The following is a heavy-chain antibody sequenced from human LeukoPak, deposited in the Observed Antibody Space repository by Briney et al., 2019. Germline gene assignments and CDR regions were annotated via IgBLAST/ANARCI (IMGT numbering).Heavy chain of an antibody. D-gene: IGHD4-17*01. CDR3: ARVDGDYSFYYGMDV. CDR2: IKQDGSEK. Sequence: PGGSLRLSCAASGFSFSSYWMTWARQAPGKGLEWVANIKQDGSEKYFVDSVKGRFTISRDNAKKSLYLQMNSLRAEDTAVYYCARVDGDYSFYYGMDVWGQGTTVIVSS. V-gene: IGHV3-7*01. J-gene: IGHJ6*02. CDR1: GFSFSSYW.